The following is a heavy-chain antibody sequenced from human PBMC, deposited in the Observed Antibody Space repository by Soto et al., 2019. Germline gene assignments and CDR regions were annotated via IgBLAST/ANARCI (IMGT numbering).Heavy chain of an antibody. Sequence: QVQLVQSGAEVKKPGASVKVSCKASGYTFTSYAMHWVRQAPGQRLEWMGWINAGNGNTKYSQKFQGRVTITRDTSASTAYMELSSLRSEDTAVYYCARDRNTWNYLYYYYYMDVWGKGTTVTVSS. CDR2: INAGNGNT. CDR1: GYTFTSYA. J-gene: IGHJ6*03. V-gene: IGHV1-3*01. D-gene: IGHD1-7*01. CDR3: ARDRNTWNYLYYYYYMDV.